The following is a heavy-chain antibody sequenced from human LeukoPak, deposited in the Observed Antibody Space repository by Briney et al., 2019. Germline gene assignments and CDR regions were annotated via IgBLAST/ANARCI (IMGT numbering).Heavy chain of an antibody. CDR1: GFMFSNYW. CDR3: ARDFGFYLGIYWYFDP. CDR2: IKEDGSEK. D-gene: IGHD3-16*01. V-gene: IGHV3-7*05. Sequence: GGSLRLSCAASGFMFSNYWMSWVRQAPGKGLEWVANIKEDGSEKQYVDSVKGRFTISRDNAKNSLYLQMNSLRVEDTAVHYCARDFGFYLGIYWYFDPWGRSTQVTVSS. J-gene: IGHJ2*01.